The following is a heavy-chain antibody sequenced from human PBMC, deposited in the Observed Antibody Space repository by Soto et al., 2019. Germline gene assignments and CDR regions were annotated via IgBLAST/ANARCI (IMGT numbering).Heavy chain of an antibody. V-gene: IGHV3-23*01. D-gene: IGHD2-2*01. CDR3: AKEVVATGPWSYGMDV. CDR1: GFTFSRSA. J-gene: IGHJ6*02. Sequence: PGGSLRLSCEASGFTFSRSAMTWFRQAPGKGLEWVSTVDGGGTDTYYAASVKGRFTISRDNVKNTLYLQMNSLRAEDTATFYCAKEVVATGPWSYGMDVWGQGTTVTVSS. CDR2: VDGGGTDT.